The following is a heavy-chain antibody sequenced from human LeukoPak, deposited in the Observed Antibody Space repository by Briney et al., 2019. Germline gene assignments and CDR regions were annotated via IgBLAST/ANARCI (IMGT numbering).Heavy chain of an antibody. Sequence: ASVKVSCKASGYNFRRYVMNWVRQAPGQGLEWMGWVHTNTGNPTYAQDFTGRFVFSLDTSISTAYLQISSLKAEDTAVYYCARSGGRITLVRDSFDLWGQGTLVTVSS. CDR2: VHTNTGNP. V-gene: IGHV7-4-1*02. CDR3: ARSGGRITLVRDSFDL. D-gene: IGHD3-10*01. J-gene: IGHJ4*02. CDR1: GYNFRRYV.